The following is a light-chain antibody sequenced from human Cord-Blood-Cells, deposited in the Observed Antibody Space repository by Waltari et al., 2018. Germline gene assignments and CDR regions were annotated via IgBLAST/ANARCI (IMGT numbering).Light chain of an antibody. CDR3: QSYDSSLSGWV. V-gene: IGLV1-40*01. CDR1: SPNIGAGYD. J-gene: IGLJ3*02. CDR2: GNS. Sequence: QSVLTQPPSVSGAPGQRVTISCPGSSPNIGAGYDVHWYQQLPRTAPKLLIYGNSNRPSGVPDRFSGSKSGTSASLAITGLQAEDEADYYCQSYDSSLSGWVFGGGTKLTVL.